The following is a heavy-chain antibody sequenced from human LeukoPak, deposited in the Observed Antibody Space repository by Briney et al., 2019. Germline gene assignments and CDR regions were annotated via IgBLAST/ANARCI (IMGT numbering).Heavy chain of an antibody. CDR1: GGSISSGGYY. Sequence: SETLSLTCTVSGGSISSGGYYWSWIRQHPGKGLEWIGYIYYSGSTYYNPSLKSRVTISVDTSKNQFSLKLSSVTAADTAVYYCARDRREGHPFDYWGQGTLVTVSS. CDR2: IYYSGST. CDR3: ARDRREGHPFDY. V-gene: IGHV4-31*03. D-gene: IGHD5-24*01. J-gene: IGHJ4*02.